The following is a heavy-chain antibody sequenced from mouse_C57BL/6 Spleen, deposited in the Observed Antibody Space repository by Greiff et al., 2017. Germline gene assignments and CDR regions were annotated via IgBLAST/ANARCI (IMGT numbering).Heavy chain of an antibody. CDR2: IYPSDSET. D-gene: IGHD4-1*01. J-gene: IGHJ1*03. Sequence: QVQLQQPGAELVRPGSSVKLSCKASGYTFTSYWMDWVKQRPGQGLEWIGNIYPSDSETHYNQKFKDKATLTVDKSSSTAYMQLSSLTSEDSAVYYYARGSNWDWYFDVWGTGTTVTVSS. CDR3: ARGSNWDWYFDV. V-gene: IGHV1-61*01. CDR1: GYTFTSYW.